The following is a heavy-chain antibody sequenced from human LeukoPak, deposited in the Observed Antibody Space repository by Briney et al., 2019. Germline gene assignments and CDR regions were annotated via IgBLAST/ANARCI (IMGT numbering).Heavy chain of an antibody. J-gene: IGHJ4*02. D-gene: IGHD5-18*01. Sequence: SETLSLTCTVSGGSISSYYWSWIRQPPGEGLEWIGYIYYSGSTNYNPSLKSRVTISVDTSKNQFSLKLSSVTAADTAVYYCARGSRGYSYGVFDYWGQGTLVTVSS. CDR2: IYYSGST. CDR3: ARGSRGYSYGVFDY. CDR1: GGSISSYY. V-gene: IGHV4-59*01.